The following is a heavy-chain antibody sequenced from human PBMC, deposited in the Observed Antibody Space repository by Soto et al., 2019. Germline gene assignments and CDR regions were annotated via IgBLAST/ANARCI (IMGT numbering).Heavy chain of an antibody. CDR2: ISSTYEI. D-gene: IGHD2-21*02. V-gene: IGHV3-48*02. CDR3: ARDRDWAFEY. J-gene: IGHJ4*02. CDR1: GVTLRSIE. Sequence: GGSLRLSCAVCGVTLRSIEVNLVRQAPGKGLEWISYISSTYEIWYADSVRGRFTISRDNGRNSLFLQMSSLRDEDTAVYYCARDRDWAFEYWGLGTLVTVSS.